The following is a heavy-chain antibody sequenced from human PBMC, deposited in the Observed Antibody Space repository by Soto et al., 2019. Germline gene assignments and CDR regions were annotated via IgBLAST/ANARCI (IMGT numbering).Heavy chain of an antibody. CDR1: GYTFTSYA. J-gene: IGHJ3*02. D-gene: IGHD2-2*01. Sequence: QVQLVQSGAEVKKPGASVKVSCKASGYTFTSYAMHWVRQAPGQRLEWMGWINAGNGNTKYSQKLQGRVTITRDTSASTAYMELSSLRSEDTAVYYCARSCSSTSCSDAFDIWGQGTMVTVSS. CDR2: INAGNGNT. CDR3: ARSCSSTSCSDAFDI. V-gene: IGHV1-3*01.